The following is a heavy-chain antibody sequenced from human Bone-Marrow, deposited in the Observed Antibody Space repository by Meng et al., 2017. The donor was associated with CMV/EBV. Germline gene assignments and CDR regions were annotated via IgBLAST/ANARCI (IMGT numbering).Heavy chain of an antibody. CDR3: AKGRYGSGKISYYGMDV. CDR2: ISGTGGST. V-gene: IGHV3-23*01. J-gene: IGHJ6*02. CDR1: FTFSSYG. Sequence: FTFSSYGMTWVRQAPGKGLEWVSTISGTGGSTYYADSVKGRFTISRDNSKNTVYLQENGLRAEDTAVYYCAKGRYGSGKISYYGMDVWGQGTTVTVSS. D-gene: IGHD3-10*01.